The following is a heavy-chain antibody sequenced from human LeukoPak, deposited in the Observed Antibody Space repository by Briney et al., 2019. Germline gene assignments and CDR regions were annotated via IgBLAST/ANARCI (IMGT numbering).Heavy chain of an antibody. D-gene: IGHD3-3*01. CDR2: INPNSGGT. CDR3: ARDLGGMEWLSYYYYMDV. J-gene: IGHJ6*03. CDR1: GYTFTGYY. Sequence: ASVKVSCKASGYTFTGYYMHWVRQAPGQGLEWMGWINPNSGGTNYAQKFQGRVTMTRDTSISTAYMELSSLRSDDTAVYYCARDLGGMEWLSYYYYMDVWGKGTTVTVSS. V-gene: IGHV1-2*02.